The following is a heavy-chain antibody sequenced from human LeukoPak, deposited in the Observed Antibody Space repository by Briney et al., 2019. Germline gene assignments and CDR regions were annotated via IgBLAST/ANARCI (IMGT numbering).Heavy chain of an antibody. V-gene: IGHV3-64D*09. J-gene: IGHJ4*02. D-gene: IGHD1-1*01. CDR3: VRDFRATGTVLGY. CDR1: GFTFSNYA. Sequence: PGGSLRLSCSASGFTFSNYAMHWVRRAPGKGLEYVSDISSNGGITYYADSVKGRFTVSRDNSKNMLYLQMNSLRAEDTAVYYCVRDFRATGTVLGYWGQGTLVTVSS. CDR2: ISSNGGIT.